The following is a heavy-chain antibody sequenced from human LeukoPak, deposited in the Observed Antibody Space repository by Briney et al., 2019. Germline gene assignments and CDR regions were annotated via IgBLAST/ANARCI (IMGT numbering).Heavy chain of an antibody. V-gene: IGHV4-59*02. Sequence: SETLSLTCIVSGGSVSSLYWHWIRQSPEKGLEWIGYAYSTGGAKYNPSLKNRVTMSFDTPKNHFSLKLTSVTAADTAVYFCPRSYGGYVLDEWGQGTLVVVSS. CDR2: AYSTGGA. J-gene: IGHJ4*02. D-gene: IGHD5-12*01. CDR3: PRSYGGYVLDE. CDR1: GGSVSSLY.